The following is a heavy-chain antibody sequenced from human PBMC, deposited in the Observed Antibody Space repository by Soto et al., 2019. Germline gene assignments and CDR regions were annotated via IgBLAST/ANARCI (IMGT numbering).Heavy chain of an antibody. CDR2: IYYTGNT. V-gene: IGHV4-59*08. CDR3: ARRIIALEIFDY. J-gene: IGHJ4*02. Sequence: PSETLSLTCTVSGGSMTSYYWSWIRQPPGKGLEWIGFIYYTGNTKYNVSLKSRVTISVDTSKNLFSLKLKSVTAADTAVYYCARRIIALEIFDYWGQGTVVTVSS. D-gene: IGHD3-10*01. CDR1: GGSMTSYY.